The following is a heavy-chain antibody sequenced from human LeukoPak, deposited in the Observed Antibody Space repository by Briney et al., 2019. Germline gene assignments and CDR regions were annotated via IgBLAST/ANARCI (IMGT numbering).Heavy chain of an antibody. CDR3: ARGSGYTFGSNSFDY. D-gene: IGHD5-18*01. V-gene: IGHV1-2*02. J-gene: IGHJ4*02. CDR2: INPSSGGA. CDR1: GYTFTDYY. Sequence: GASVNVSCKASGYTFTDYYIHWVRQAPGQGLEWRGWINPSSGGANYAQSFQGRVTMPSDTSSRTAYMELSSLTSDDTAVYYCARGSGYTFGSNSFDYWGQGTLVTVSS.